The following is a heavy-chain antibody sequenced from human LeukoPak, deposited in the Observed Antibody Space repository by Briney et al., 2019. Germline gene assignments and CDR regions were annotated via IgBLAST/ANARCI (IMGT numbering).Heavy chain of an antibody. Sequence: PGGSLRLSCAASGFTFSSYSMNWVRQAPGEGLEWVSSISSSSSYIYYADSVKGRFTISRDNAKNSLYLQMNSLRAEDTAVYYCARDYYDSSGYYTIDYWGQGTLVTVSS. V-gene: IGHV3-21*01. J-gene: IGHJ4*02. CDR3: ARDYYDSSGYYTIDY. CDR1: GFTFSSYS. D-gene: IGHD3-22*01. CDR2: ISSSSSYI.